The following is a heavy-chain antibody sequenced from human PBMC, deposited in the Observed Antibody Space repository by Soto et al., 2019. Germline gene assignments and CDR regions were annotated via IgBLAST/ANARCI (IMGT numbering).Heavy chain of an antibody. Sequence: ASVKVSCKASGGTFSSYTISWVRQAPGQGLEWMGRIIPILGIANYAQKFQGRVTITADKSTSTAYMELSSLRSEDTAVYYCARDLGYCSGGSCYSDWVDYWGQGTLVTVSS. V-gene: IGHV1-69*04. CDR1: GGTFSSYT. CDR3: ARDLGYCSGGSCYSDWVDY. CDR2: IIPILGIA. D-gene: IGHD2-15*01. J-gene: IGHJ4*02.